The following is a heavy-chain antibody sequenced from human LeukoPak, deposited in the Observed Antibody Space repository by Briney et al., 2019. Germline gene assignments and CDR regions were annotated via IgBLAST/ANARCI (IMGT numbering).Heavy chain of an antibody. CDR2: TYYRSKWNN. V-gene: IGHV6-1*01. Sequence: SQTLSLTCAISGDSVSSNSAAGNWIRQSPSRGLEWLGRTYYRSKWNNDYALSVKSRITINADTSKNQFSLQLNCVTPQDTAVYYCARERTGFDPWGQGTLVTVSS. CDR1: GDSVSSNSAA. D-gene: IGHD1-1*01. CDR3: ARERTGFDP. J-gene: IGHJ5*02.